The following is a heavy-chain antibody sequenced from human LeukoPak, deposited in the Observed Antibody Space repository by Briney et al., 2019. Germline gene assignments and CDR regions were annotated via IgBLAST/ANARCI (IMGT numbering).Heavy chain of an antibody. CDR1: GASLTTHY. CDR2: VSKTGNT. J-gene: IGHJ4*02. Sequence: PSETLSLTCTVSGASLTTHYWAWIRQPPGKGLEWIGFVSKTGNTNYNASLKSRVNISVDTSKNTLSLKLSSLTAADTAMYFCARRGAPSKFYCFDSWGQGTLVTVSS. D-gene: IGHD1-26*01. V-gene: IGHV4-59*08. CDR3: ARRGAPSKFYCFDS.